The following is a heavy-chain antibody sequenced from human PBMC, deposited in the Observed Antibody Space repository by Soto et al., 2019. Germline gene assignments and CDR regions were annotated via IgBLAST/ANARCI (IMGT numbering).Heavy chain of an antibody. CDR2: IIPIFGTA. J-gene: IGHJ6*02. D-gene: IGHD3-3*01. Sequence: QVQLVQSGAEVKKPGSSVKVSCKASGGTFSSYAISWVRQAPGQGLEWMGGIIPIFGTANYAQKFQGRVTITADKSTSTAYMELRSLRSEDTAVYYCARDHGYDFWRGYSPSMYGMDVWGQGTTVTVSS. CDR3: ARDHGYDFWRGYSPSMYGMDV. V-gene: IGHV1-69*06. CDR1: GGTFSSYA.